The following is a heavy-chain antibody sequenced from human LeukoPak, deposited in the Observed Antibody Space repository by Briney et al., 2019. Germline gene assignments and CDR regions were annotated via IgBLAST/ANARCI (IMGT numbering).Heavy chain of an antibody. Sequence: GGSLRLSCAASGFTFSSYSMDWVRQAPGKGLEWVSYISSSSSTIYYADSVKGRFTISRDNARNSLYLQMNSLRVEDTALYYCSRGPHMSATTYWGQGTLVSVSS. CDR2: ISSSSSTI. CDR1: GFTFSSYS. V-gene: IGHV3-48*04. J-gene: IGHJ4*02. D-gene: IGHD1-1*01. CDR3: SRGPHMSATTY.